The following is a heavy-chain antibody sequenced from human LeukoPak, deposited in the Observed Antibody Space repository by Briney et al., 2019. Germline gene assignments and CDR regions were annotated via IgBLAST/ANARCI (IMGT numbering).Heavy chain of an antibody. CDR2: IYHSGST. J-gene: IGHJ4*02. Sequence: SETLSLTCGVSGYSISSGYYWGWIRQPPGKGLEWIGSIYHSGSTNYNPSLKSRVTISVDTSKNQFSLKLSSVTAADTAVYYCATISGPRGDYWGQGTLVTVSS. D-gene: IGHD3-10*01. V-gene: IGHV4-38-2*01. CDR3: ATISGPRGDY. CDR1: GYSISSGYY.